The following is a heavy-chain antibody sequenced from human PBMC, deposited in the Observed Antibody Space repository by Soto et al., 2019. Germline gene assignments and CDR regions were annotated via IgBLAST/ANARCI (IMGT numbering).Heavy chain of an antibody. Sequence: QVQLVESGGGVVQPGRSLRLSCAASGFTFSSYAMHWVRQAPGKGLEWVAVISYDGSNKYYADSVKGRFTISRDNSKHPLYLQMNSLRAEDTAVYFCARDRSTVTTERNWFDPWGQGTLVTVSS. J-gene: IGHJ5*02. CDR1: GFTFSSYA. CDR3: ARDRSTVTTERNWFDP. D-gene: IGHD4-17*01. V-gene: IGHV3-30-3*01. CDR2: ISYDGSNK.